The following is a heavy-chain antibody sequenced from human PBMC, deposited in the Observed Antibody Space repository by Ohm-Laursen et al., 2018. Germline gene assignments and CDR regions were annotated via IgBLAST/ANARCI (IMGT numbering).Heavy chain of an antibody. CDR2: IYHTGNT. D-gene: IGHD5-24*01. J-gene: IGHJ4*02. CDR3: ARGEMVKRGFDY. CDR1: GYSISSGYY. Sequence: SETLSLTCAVSGYSISSGYYWGWIRQPPGKGLEWIGVIYHTGNTYYNPSLKSRVTISVDTSKNQFSLKLSSVTAADTAVYYCARGEMVKRGFDYWGQGTLVTVSS. V-gene: IGHV4-38-2*01.